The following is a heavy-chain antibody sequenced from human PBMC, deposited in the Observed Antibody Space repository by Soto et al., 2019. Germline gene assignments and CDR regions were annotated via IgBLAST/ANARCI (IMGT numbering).Heavy chain of an antibody. CDR1: GGSISSSNW. D-gene: IGHD6-19*01. Sequence: SETLSLTCAVSGGSISSSNWWSWVRQPPGKGLEWIGEIYHSGSTNYNPSLKSRVTISVDKSKNQFSLKLSSVTAADTAVYYCARERAVAGRPYDYWGQGTLVTVSS. J-gene: IGHJ4*02. V-gene: IGHV4-4*02. CDR2: IYHSGST. CDR3: ARERAVAGRPYDY.